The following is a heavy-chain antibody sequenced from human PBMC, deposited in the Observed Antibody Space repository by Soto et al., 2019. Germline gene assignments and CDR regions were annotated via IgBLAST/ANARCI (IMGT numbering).Heavy chain of an antibody. CDR3: AREGSRAWSWGAYYYYGMDV. CDR2: IYHSGST. CDR1: GYSLSSGYY. J-gene: IGHJ6*02. Sequence: SETLSLTCAVSGYSLSSGYYWGWIRQPPGKGLDWIGSIYHSGSTYYNPSLKSRVTISVDTSKNQFSLKLSSVTAADTAVYYCAREGSRAWSWGAYYYYGMDVRGQGTTVTVS. D-gene: IGHD6-19*01. V-gene: IGHV4-38-2*02.